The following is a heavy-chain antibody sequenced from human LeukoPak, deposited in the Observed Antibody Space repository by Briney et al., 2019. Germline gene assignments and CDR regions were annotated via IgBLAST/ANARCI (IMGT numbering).Heavy chain of an antibody. V-gene: IGHV3-48*03. CDR2: ISSSGSTI. Sequence: GGSLRLSCAASGFPFSSYEMNWVRQAPGKGLEWVSYISSSGSTIYYADSVKGRFTIYRDNAKNSLYLQMNSLRAEDTAVYYCAELGITMIGGVWGKGTTVTISS. J-gene: IGHJ6*04. CDR1: GFPFSSYE. CDR3: AELGITMIGGV. D-gene: IGHD3-10*02.